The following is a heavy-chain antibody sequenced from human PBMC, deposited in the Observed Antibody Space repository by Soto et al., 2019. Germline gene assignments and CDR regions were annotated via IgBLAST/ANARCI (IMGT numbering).Heavy chain of an antibody. CDR3: ARVLWPRASVYFYGMDV. V-gene: IGHV3-30-3*01. J-gene: IGHJ6*02. Sequence: QVQLVESGGGVVQPGRSLRLSCAASGFTFSSYAMHWVRQAPGKGLEWVAVISYDGSNKYYADSVKGRFTISRDNSKNTLYLQMNSLRAEDTAVYYCARVLWPRASVYFYGMDVWGQGTTVTVSS. CDR1: GFTFSSYA. D-gene: IGHD3-10*01. CDR2: ISYDGSNK.